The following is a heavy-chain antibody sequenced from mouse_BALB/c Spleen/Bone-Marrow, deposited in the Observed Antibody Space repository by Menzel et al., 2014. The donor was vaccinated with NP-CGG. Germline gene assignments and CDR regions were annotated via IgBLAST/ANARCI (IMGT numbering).Heavy chain of an antibody. J-gene: IGHJ2*01. CDR3: TRDYYGP. CDR2: ISYSGNT. V-gene: IGHV3-8*02. Sequence: EVKLVESGPSLVRPSQTLSLTCSVTGDSITSGYWNWIRKFPGNKLEYMGYISYSGNTYYNPSLISRISITRDTSKNQYYLQLNSVTTEDTATYYCTRDYYGPWGQGTTLTASS. D-gene: IGHD1-2*01. CDR1: GDSITSGY.